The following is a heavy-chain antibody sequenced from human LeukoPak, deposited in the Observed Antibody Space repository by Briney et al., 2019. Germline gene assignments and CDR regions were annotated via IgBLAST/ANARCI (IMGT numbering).Heavy chain of an antibody. CDR1: GFTFSIYG. Sequence: PGRSLRLSCAASGFTFSIYGMHWVRQAPGKGLEWVAAIIYDGSNKYYADFVKGRFTISRDNSKNTLDLQMSSLRAEDTAVYYCAKDPSYTAAGIDYWGQGTLVTVSS. CDR3: AKDPSYTAAGIDY. J-gene: IGHJ4*02. V-gene: IGHV3-30*18. CDR2: IIYDGSNK. D-gene: IGHD6-13*01.